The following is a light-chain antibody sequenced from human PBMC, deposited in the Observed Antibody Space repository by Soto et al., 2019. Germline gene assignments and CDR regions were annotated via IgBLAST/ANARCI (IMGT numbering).Light chain of an antibody. CDR3: QQYCTTPPT. CDR2: WAS. Sequence: DIVVTQSPDSLAVSLGERATINCKSSQSVFFSLNNHDSLAWYQQKPGQPLRLLLYWASTRASGVPERFSGSGSGTDFTFTITSLQAEDVGVYYCQQYCTTPPTFGRGTKVEV. J-gene: IGKJ1*01. CDR1: QSVFFSLNNHDS. V-gene: IGKV4-1*01.